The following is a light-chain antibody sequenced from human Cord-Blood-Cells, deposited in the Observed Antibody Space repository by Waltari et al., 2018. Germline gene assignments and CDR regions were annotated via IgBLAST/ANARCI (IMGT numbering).Light chain of an antibody. Sequence: SYELTQPSSVSVSPGQTARLTCSGAVLAKKYARWFQQKPGQAPVLVIYKDSERPSGIPERFSGSSSGTTVTLTISGAQVEDEADYYCYSAADNNYVFGTGTKVTVL. V-gene: IGLV3-27*01. CDR3: YSAADNNYV. CDR2: KDS. J-gene: IGLJ1*01. CDR1: VLAKKY.